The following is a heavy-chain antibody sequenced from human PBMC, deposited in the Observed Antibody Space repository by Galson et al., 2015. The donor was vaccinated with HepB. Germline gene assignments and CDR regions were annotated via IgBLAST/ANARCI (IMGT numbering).Heavy chain of an antibody. Sequence: SLRLSCAATGFIFDDYDMSWVRQVPGKGLEWVSGINWNGGDTDYADSVKGRFTISRDNAENSLYLQMNSLRAEDTALYNCARDETTMARGVIHKWYSGYWGQGILVTVSS. V-gene: IGHV3-20*01. CDR3: ARDETTMARGVIHKWYSGY. CDR2: INWNGGDT. CDR1: GFIFDDYD. J-gene: IGHJ4*02. D-gene: IGHD3-10*01.